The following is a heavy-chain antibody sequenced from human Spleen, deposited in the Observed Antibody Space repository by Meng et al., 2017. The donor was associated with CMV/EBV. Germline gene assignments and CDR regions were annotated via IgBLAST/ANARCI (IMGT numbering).Heavy chain of an antibody. J-gene: IGHJ4*02. CDR2: ISWNSGSR. CDR3: AKDIHRGGYDSGSFDY. Sequence: SLKISCAASGFTFDDYAMHWVRQAPGKGLEWVSGISWNSGSRGYADSVKGRFTISSDNAKNSLYLQMNSLRTEDTALYYCAKDIHRGGYDSGSFDYLGQGTLVTVSS. D-gene: IGHD5-12*01. CDR1: GFTFDDYA. V-gene: IGHV3-9*01.